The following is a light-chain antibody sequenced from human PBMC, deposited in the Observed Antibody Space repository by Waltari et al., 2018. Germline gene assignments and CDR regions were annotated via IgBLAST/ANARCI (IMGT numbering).Light chain of an antibody. V-gene: IGKV3-15*01. CDR1: QRVSSN. CDR2: GAS. CDR3: QQYNDWPRT. J-gene: IGKJ1*01. Sequence: EIVMTQSPATLSVSPGDRATLPCRASQRVSSNVAWYQQKPGQAPRLLIYGASTRATGRPARFSGRGSGTVFTLTISSLQSEDFAVYYCQQYNDWPRTFGQGTKVEIK.